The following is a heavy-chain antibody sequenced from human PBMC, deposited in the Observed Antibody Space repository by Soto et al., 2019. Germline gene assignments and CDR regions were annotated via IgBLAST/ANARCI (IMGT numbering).Heavy chain of an antibody. J-gene: IGHJ4*02. CDR2: INPGNGNA. D-gene: IGHD3-16*01. CDR3: ARAGGGASFQALDY. Sequence: ASVKVSCKASGYTFTSYGMNWVRQAPGRGLEWMGWINPGNGNAKYSQKFQGRVTINADKSASTAYMELSSLRSEDTAVYYCARAGGGASFQALDYWGQGTLVTVSS. CDR1: GYTFTSYG. V-gene: IGHV1-3*01.